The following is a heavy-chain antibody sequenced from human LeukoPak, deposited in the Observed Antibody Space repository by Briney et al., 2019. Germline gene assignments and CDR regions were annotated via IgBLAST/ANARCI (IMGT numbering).Heavy chain of an antibody. Sequence: PSETLSLTCAVYGGSFSGYYWSWIRQPPGKGLEWIGEINHSGTTNSNPSLKSRVTISVDTSKNQFSLKLSSVTAADTAVYYCARLNSYGRNLDYWGQGTLVTVSS. CDR2: INHSGTT. CDR1: GGSFSGYY. D-gene: IGHD5-18*01. V-gene: IGHV4-34*01. CDR3: ARLNSYGRNLDY. J-gene: IGHJ4*02.